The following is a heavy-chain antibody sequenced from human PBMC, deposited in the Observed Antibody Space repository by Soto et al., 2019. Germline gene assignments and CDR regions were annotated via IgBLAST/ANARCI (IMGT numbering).Heavy chain of an antibody. V-gene: IGHV3-43*01. D-gene: IGHD6-6*01. CDR2: ISWDGGST. CDR3: ASQGHRSSTLDY. Sequence: GGSLRLSCAASGFTFDDYTMHWVRQAPGKGLEWVSLISWDGGSTYYAESVKGRFTISRDNSKNSLYLQMNSLRTEDSALYYCASQGHRSSTLDYWGQGTLVTVSS. CDR1: GFTFDDYT. J-gene: IGHJ4*02.